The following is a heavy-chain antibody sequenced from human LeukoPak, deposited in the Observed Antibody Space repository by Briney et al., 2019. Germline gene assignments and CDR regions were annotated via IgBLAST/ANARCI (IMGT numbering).Heavy chain of an antibody. CDR2: ISGSGDST. CDR1: GFTFNIYA. CDR3: ARDRGTVTLYYYYGMDV. Sequence: SGGSLRLSCAASGFTFNIYAMNWVRQAPGKGLEWVSTISGSGDSTYYADSVKGRFTISRDNSKNTLYLQMNSLRAEDTAVYYCARDRGTVTLYYYYGMDVWGQGTTVTVSS. J-gene: IGHJ6*02. D-gene: IGHD4-17*01. V-gene: IGHV3-23*01.